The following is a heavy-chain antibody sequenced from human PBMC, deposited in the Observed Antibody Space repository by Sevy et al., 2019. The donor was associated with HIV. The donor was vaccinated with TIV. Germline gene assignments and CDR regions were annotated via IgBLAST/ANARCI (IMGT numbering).Heavy chain of an antibody. V-gene: IGHV3-21*01. D-gene: IGHD6-19*01. CDR1: GFSLSSYS. CDR3: ARVTDSSGWYLDY. Sequence: GGSLRLSCAASGFSLSSYSMNWVRQAPGKGLEWVSSISSSSSYIYYADSVKGRFTISRDNAKNSLYLQMDSLRAEDTAVYYCARVTDSSGWYLDYWGQGTLVTVSS. CDR2: ISSSSSYI. J-gene: IGHJ4*02.